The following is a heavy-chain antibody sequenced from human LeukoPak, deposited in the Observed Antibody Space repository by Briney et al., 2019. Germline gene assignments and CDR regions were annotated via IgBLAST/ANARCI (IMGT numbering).Heavy chain of an antibody. CDR1: GYSFTSYG. V-gene: IGHV1-18*01. CDR3: ASPTRRTRYYDFWSGYYN. J-gene: IGHJ4*02. D-gene: IGHD3-3*01. CDR2: VSAYNDNT. Sequence: ASVKVSCKASGYSFTSYGISWVRQAPGEGLEWMGWVSAYNDNTNYVQKFQGRVTMTSDTSTSTAYMELSSLRSEDTAVYYCASPTRRTRYYDFWSGYYNWGQGTLVTVSS.